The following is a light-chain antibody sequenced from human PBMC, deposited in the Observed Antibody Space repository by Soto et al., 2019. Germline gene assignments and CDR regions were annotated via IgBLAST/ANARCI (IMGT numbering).Light chain of an antibody. CDR2: GAS. V-gene: IGKV1-33*01. CDR1: QDIRNY. CDR3: QQCDTLPLT. Sequence: DIQMTQSPSSLSASVGDRVTITCQASQDIRNYLNWFQQKPGKAPKLLISGASNLETGVPSRFSGGGSGTDFTFTISSLQPEDLATYYCQQCDTLPLTFGPGTKVDLK. J-gene: IGKJ3*01.